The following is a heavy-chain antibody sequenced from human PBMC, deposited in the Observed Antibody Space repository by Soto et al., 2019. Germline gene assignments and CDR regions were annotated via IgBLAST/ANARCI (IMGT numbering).Heavy chain of an antibody. CDR1: GFTFSSYE. J-gene: IGHJ6*02. CDR2: ISGSGSTI. CDR3: ASLGGSSSDYYYYGMDV. V-gene: IGHV3-48*03. Sequence: PGGSLRLSCAASGFTFSSYELNWVRQAPGTGLEWVSYISGSGSTIYYADSVKGRFTISRDNAENSLYLQMNSLRAEDTAVYYCASLGGSSSDYYYYGMDVWGQGTTVTVSS. D-gene: IGHD6-6*01.